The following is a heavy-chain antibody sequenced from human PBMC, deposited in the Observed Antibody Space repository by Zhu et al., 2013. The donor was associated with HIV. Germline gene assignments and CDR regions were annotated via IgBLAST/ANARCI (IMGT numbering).Heavy chain of an antibody. CDR1: GFPFSAYS. V-gene: IGHV3-21*01. CDR3: STYQGY. Sequence: EVQLVEPGGALVKPGGSLRLSCVASGFPFSAYSMNWVRQAPGKGPEWVSSISGGNSYIHYADAVRGRFTISRDNAKMSLFLQMNGLRVEDTAVYYCSTYQGYWGQGTPVTVSS. J-gene: IGHJ4*02. D-gene: IGHD2-2*01. CDR2: ISGGNSYI.